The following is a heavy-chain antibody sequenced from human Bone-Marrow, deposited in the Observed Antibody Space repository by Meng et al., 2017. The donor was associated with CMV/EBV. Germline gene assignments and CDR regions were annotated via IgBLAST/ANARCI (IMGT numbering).Heavy chain of an antibody. D-gene: IGHD4-23*01. J-gene: IGHJ6*02. V-gene: IGHV1-46*01. Sequence: ASVKVSWKASGYTFTSYYMHWVRQAPGQGLEWMGIINPSGGSTSYAQKFQGRVTITTDESTSTAYMELSSLRSEDTAVYYCAREGGGNSGEYYYYYYGMDVWGQGPTVTGSS. CDR3: AREGGGNSGEYYYYYYGMDV. CDR2: INPSGGST. CDR1: GYTFTSYY.